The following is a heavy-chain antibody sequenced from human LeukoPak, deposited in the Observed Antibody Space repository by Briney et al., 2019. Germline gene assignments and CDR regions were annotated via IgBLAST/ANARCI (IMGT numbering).Heavy chain of an antibody. J-gene: IGHJ3*01. CDR2: ISGSGTTI. CDR1: GFTFSDYY. Sequence: GGSLRLSCAASGFTFSDYYMGWIRQAPGKGLEWLSYISGSGTTIFYADSVKGRFTISRDNAKNSVDLQMNSLRAEDTAVYYCGRDFGLVGTKRSFDLWGQGTMVTVSS. V-gene: IGHV3-11*01. D-gene: IGHD1-7*01. CDR3: GRDFGLVGTKRSFDL.